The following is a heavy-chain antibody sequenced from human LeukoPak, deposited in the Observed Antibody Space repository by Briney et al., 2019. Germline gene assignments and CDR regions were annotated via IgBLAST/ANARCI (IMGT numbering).Heavy chain of an antibody. Sequence: PSGTLSLTCGVAGGSVTSTNWWTWVRQPPGKGLEWIGEVHLGGRTNYNPSLKSRLTMSVDLSENHISLKLTSVTAADTAVYYCAREGGFYRPLDYSGQGTLVTVSS. CDR3: AREGGFYRPLDY. CDR1: GGSVTSTNW. V-gene: IGHV4-4*02. J-gene: IGHJ4*02. D-gene: IGHD3-3*01. CDR2: VHLGGRT.